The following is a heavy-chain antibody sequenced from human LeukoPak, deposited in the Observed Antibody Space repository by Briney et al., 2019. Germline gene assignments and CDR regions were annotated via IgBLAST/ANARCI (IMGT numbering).Heavy chain of an antibody. CDR1: GYTFTGYY. J-gene: IGHJ4*02. Sequence: GASVTVSCKASGYTFTGYYMHWVRQAPGQGLEWMGWINPNSGGTNYAQKFQGRVTMTRDTSISTAYMELSRLRSDDTAVYYCARYRVATAGFDYWGQGTLVTVSS. V-gene: IGHV1-2*02. CDR3: ARYRVATAGFDY. CDR2: INPNSGGT. D-gene: IGHD5-12*01.